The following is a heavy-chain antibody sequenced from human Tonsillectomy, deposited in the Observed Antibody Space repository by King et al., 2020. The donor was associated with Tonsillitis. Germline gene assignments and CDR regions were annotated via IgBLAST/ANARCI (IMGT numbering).Heavy chain of an antibody. J-gene: IGHJ4*01. D-gene: IGHD3-9*01. CDR1: GFTFSSXS. V-gene: IGHV3-21*01. Sequence: VQLVESGGGLVKPGGSLRLSCAASGFTFSSXSMNWVRQAPGKXLEWVSFISSSSSYIYYADSVKGRFTISRDNAKNSLYLQMNSLRAEDTAVYYCARSLXGWYXDXWGXGXLVTVS. CDR3: ARSLXGWYXDX. CDR2: ISSSSSYI.